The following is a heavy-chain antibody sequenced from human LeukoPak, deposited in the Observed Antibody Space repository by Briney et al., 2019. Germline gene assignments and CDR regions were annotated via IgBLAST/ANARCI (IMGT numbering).Heavy chain of an antibody. J-gene: IGHJ3*02. V-gene: IGHV3-23*01. D-gene: IGHD3-16*01. CDR2: ISGDASVS. Sequence: GGSLRLSCAGSGFTFRFYAMTWVRQAPGKGLEWVSGISGDASVSKDADSVKGRFNISRDNSKNTLYLQLNSLRVEDTAIYYCAKAYSRSLYGDAFHIWGQGTMVTVSP. CDR1: GFTFRFYA. CDR3: AKAYSRSLYGDAFHI.